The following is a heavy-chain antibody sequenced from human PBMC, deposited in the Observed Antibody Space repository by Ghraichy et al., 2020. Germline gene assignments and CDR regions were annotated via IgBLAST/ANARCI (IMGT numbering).Heavy chain of an antibody. V-gene: IGHV1-8*01. CDR2: MNPNSGNT. Sequence: ASVKVSCKASGYTFTSYDINWVQQATGQGLEWMGWMNPNSGNTGYAQKFQGRVTMTRNTSISTAYMELSSLRSEDTAVYYCAREGESLTTVHYYYYYGMDVWGQGTTVTVSS. J-gene: IGHJ6*02. D-gene: IGHD4-11*01. CDR1: GYTFTSYD. CDR3: AREGESLTTVHYYYYYGMDV.